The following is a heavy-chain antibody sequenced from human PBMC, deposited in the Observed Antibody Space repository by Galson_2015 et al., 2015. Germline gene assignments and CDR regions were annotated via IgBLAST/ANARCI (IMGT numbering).Heavy chain of an antibody. D-gene: IGHD3-16*01. CDR3: ARDGLGAFDS. V-gene: IGHV3-74*01. Sequence: SLRLSCAASGFTFSSHWMHWVRQAPGKGLVWVSRIKTDGTYMDTADSVKGRFIVSRDNARNTLYLQMNSLRAEDTAVYYCARDGLGAFDSWGQGTRVTVSS. CDR1: GFTFSSHW. CDR2: IKTDGTYM. J-gene: IGHJ4*02.